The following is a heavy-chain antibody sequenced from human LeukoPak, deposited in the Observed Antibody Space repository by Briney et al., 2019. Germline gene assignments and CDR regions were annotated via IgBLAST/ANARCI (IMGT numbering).Heavy chain of an antibody. CDR3: ARGQDIVVVVAATRWFDP. V-gene: IGHV4-34*01. CDR2: INRSGST. CDR1: GGSFSGYY. D-gene: IGHD2-15*01. J-gene: IGHJ5*02. Sequence: SETLSLTCAVYGGSFSGYYWSWIRQPPGKGLEWIGEINRSGSTNYNPSLKSRVTISVDTSKNQFSLKLSSVTAADTAVYYCARGQDIVVVVAATRWFDPWGQGTLVTVSS.